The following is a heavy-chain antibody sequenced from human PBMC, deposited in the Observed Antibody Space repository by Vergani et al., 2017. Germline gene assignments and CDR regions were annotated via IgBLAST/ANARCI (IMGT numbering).Heavy chain of an antibody. CDR2: VSGSSATP. J-gene: IGHJ4*02. CDR1: GFSFPGYA. V-gene: IGHV3-23*01. Sequence: EVQLLESGGGLVQPGGSLRLSCEASGFSFPGYAMSWVRQAPGKGLEWVSSVSGSSATPIYADSVKGRFIISRDNSKNTLHLQMNSLRADDTAVYYCTKGSRGYTGYFFDYWGQGTLATVSS. CDR3: TKGSRGYTGYFFDY. D-gene: IGHD5-12*01.